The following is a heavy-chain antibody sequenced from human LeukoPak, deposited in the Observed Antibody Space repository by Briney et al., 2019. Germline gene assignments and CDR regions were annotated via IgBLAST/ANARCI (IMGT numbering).Heavy chain of an antibody. J-gene: IGHJ4*02. CDR1: GGSFSGYY. D-gene: IGHD3-10*01. Sequence: SETLSLTCAVYGGSFSGYYWSWIRQPPGKGLEGIGEINHSGSTNYNPSLKSRVTISVDTSKNQFSLKLSSVTAADTAVYYCARESTMVRGVIVVRGIDYFDYWGQGTLVTVSS. CDR2: INHSGST. CDR3: ARESTMVRGVIVVRGIDYFDY. V-gene: IGHV4-34*01.